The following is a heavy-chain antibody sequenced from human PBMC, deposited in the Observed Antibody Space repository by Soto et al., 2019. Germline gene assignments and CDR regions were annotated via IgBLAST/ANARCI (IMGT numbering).Heavy chain of an antibody. CDR2: INSDGSST. J-gene: IGHJ5*02. D-gene: IGHD2-21*01. CDR3: ARDHVVSRNWFDP. V-gene: IGHV3-74*01. Sequence: GGSLRLSCAASGFTFSSYAMHWVRQAPGKGLVWVSRINSDGSSTSYADSVKGRFTISRDNAKNTLYLQMNSLRAEDTAVYYCARDHVVSRNWFDPWGQGTLVTVS. CDR1: GFTFSSYA.